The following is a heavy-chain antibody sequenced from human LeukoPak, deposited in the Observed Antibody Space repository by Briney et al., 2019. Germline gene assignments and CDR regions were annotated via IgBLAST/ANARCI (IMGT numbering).Heavy chain of an antibody. V-gene: IGHV4-39*07. CDR3: ARRAGYSYGWDVFDI. D-gene: IGHD5-18*01. Sequence: PSETLSLTCTVSGGSISTSYYWGWIRQPPGKGLEWIGSIYYSGSTYYNPSLKSRVTISVDTSKNQFSLKLSSVTAADTAVYYCARRAGYSYGWDVFDIWGQGTMVTVSS. J-gene: IGHJ3*02. CDR1: GGSISTSYY. CDR2: IYYSGST.